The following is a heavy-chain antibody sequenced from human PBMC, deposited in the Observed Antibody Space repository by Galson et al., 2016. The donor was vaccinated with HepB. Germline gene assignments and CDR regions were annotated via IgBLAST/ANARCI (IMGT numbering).Heavy chain of an antibody. V-gene: IGHV3-48*02. CDR3: ARDVMGTWLYGFDL. Sequence: SLRLSCAASGFTFSPYNMNWVRQTPEKGLEWVSFISDSGTNIHYADSVNGRFTISRDNAENSLFLQMNSLRDEDTAMYYCARDVMGTWLYGFDLWGQGTMVTVSS. CDR2: ISDSGTNI. J-gene: IGHJ3*01. CDR1: GFTFSPYN. D-gene: IGHD5-12*01.